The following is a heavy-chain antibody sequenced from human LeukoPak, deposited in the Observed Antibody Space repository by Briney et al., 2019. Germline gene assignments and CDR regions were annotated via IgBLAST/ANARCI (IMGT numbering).Heavy chain of an antibody. J-gene: IGHJ5*02. Sequence: GGSLRLSCAAPGFTFSSYSMNWVRQAPGKGLEWVSSISSSSSYIYYADSVKGRFTISRDNAKNSLYLQMNSLRAEDTAVYYCARDDYDFWSGYPLNWFDPWGQGTLVTVSS. CDR2: ISSSSSYI. D-gene: IGHD3-3*01. CDR1: GFTFSSYS. CDR3: ARDDYDFWSGYPLNWFDP. V-gene: IGHV3-21*01.